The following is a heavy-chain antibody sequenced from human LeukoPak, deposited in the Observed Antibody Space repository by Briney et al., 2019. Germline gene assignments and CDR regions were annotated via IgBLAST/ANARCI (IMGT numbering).Heavy chain of an antibody. CDR3: ARQNEYYYDSSGYGASGWFDP. Sequence: PSETLSLTCTVPGGSISSYYWSWIRQPPGKGLEWIGYIYYSGSTNYNPSLKSRVTISVDTSKNQFSLKLSSVTAADTAVYYCARQNEYYYDSSGYGASGWFDPWGQGTLVTVSS. D-gene: IGHD3-22*01. J-gene: IGHJ5*02. CDR2: IYYSGST. V-gene: IGHV4-59*08. CDR1: GGSISSYY.